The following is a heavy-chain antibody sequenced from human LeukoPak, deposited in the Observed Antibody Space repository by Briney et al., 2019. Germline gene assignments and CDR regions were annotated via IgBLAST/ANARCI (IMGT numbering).Heavy chain of an antibody. D-gene: IGHD3-22*01. V-gene: IGHV3-7*01. CDR1: GFTFSSYW. J-gene: IGHJ3*02. CDR2: IKQDGSEK. CDR3: ARAYYDSSGAFDI. Sequence: GGSLRLSCGASGFTFSSYWMSWVRQAPGKGLEWVANIKQDGSEKYYVDSVKGRFTISRDNAKNSLYLQMNSLRAEDTAVYYCARAYYDSSGAFDIWGQGTMVTVSS.